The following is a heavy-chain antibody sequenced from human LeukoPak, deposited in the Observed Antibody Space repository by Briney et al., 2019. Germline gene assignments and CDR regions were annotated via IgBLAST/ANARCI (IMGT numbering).Heavy chain of an antibody. CDR3: ARDGPIYCSGGSCYKSGMLGYAFDI. J-gene: IGHJ3*02. Sequence: PGGPLRLSCAASGFTFSSYGMHWVRQAPGKGLEWVAVIWYDGSNKYSADSVKGRFTISRDNSKNTLYLQMNSLRDEDTAVYYCARDGPIYCSGGSCYKSGMLGYAFDIWGQGTMVTVSS. D-gene: IGHD2-15*01. V-gene: IGHV3-33*01. CDR2: IWYDGSNK. CDR1: GFTFSSYG.